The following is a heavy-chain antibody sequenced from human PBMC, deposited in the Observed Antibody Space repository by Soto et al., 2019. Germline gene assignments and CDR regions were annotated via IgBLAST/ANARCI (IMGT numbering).Heavy chain of an antibody. D-gene: IGHD3-10*01. J-gene: IGHJ6*02. V-gene: IGHV3-66*01. CDR1: GFTVSSNY. CDR3: ARGLLYGSGSYYRSGGGYYYYGMDV. CDR2: IYSGGIT. Sequence: GGSLRLSCAASGFTVSSNYMSWVRQAPGKGLEWVSVIYSGGITYYADSVKGRFTISRDNSKNTLYLQMNILRAEDTAVYYCARGLLYGSGSYYRSGGGYYYYGMDVWGQGTTVTVSS.